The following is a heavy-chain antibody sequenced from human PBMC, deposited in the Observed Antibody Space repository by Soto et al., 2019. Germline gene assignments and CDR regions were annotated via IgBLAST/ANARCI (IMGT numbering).Heavy chain of an antibody. Sequence: SETLSLTCTVSGGSISSYYWSWIRQPPGRGLEWIGYIYYSGSTNYNPSLKSRVIISVDTSKNQFSLKLSSVTAADTAVYYCARRYGAAFDYWGQGTLVTVSS. CDR3: ARRYGAAFDY. CDR2: IYYSGST. CDR1: GGSISSYY. J-gene: IGHJ4*02. V-gene: IGHV4-59*01. D-gene: IGHD2-15*01.